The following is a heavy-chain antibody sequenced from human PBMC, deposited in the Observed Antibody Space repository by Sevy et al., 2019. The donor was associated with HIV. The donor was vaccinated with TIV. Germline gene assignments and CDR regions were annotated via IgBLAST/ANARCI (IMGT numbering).Heavy chain of an antibody. CDR3: THGHSSVYYLDY. V-gene: IGHV3-73*01. D-gene: IGHD3-22*01. J-gene: IGHJ4*02. CDR2: SRSNANSYAT. CDR1: GFIFSGSA. Sequence: GGSLRLSCAGSGFIFSGSAMHWVRQAPGKGLEWVGRSRSNANSYATAYAASVKGRFTISREDSKNTAYLQMNSLKTEDTAVYYCTHGHSSVYYLDYWGQGTLVTVSS.